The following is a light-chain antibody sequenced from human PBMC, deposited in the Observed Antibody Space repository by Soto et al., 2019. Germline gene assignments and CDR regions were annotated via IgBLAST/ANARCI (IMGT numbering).Light chain of an antibody. V-gene: IGKV1-39*01. CDR3: QQSYTTASIT. Sequence: DIQMTQSPSSLSASVGDRVTITCRASQSISRNLNWYQHKPGKAPKLLIYAASSLQDGVPSRFSGGGSGTEFTLSISSLHPEDFGTYYCQQSYTTASITFGQGTRLAIK. CDR1: QSISRN. CDR2: AAS. J-gene: IGKJ5*01.